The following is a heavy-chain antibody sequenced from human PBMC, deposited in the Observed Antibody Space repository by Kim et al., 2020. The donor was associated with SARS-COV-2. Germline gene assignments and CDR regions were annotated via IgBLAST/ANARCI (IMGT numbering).Heavy chain of an antibody. CDR3: ARAYSLQYLDWTATTYYYYMDV. CDR1: GGSFRDYY. J-gene: IGHJ6*03. D-gene: IGHD3-3*01. V-gene: IGHV4-34*01. Sequence: SETLSLTCAVQGGSFRDYYWTWIRQSPGKGLEWIGEISYGGNTNYNPSLGSRVTMSIDTSRNSFSLKMTSVTAADTAVYYCARAYSLQYLDWTATTYYYYMDVWGKGTTVTVSS. CDR2: ISYGGNT.